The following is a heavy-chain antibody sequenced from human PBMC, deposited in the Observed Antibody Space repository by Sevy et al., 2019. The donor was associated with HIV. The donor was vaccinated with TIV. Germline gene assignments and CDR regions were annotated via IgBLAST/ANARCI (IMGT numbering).Heavy chain of an antibody. V-gene: IGHV3-33*01. CDR1: GFTFSNYG. CDR3: ARLTGSYWYFDL. CDR2: IFSDANIK. Sequence: GGSLRLSCAASGFTFSNYGMHWVRQAPGKGLEWVGAIFSDANIKYYVDSVKGRFAISRDNSKNTVYLQMNSLRAEDTAVYSCARLTGSYWYFDLWGRGTPVTGSS. J-gene: IGHJ2*01. D-gene: IGHD3-9*01.